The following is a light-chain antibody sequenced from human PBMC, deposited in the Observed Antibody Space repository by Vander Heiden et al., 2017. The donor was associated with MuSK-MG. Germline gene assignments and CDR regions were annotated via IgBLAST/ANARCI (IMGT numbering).Light chain of an antibody. V-gene: IGKV3-15*01. CDR2: GAS. CDR3: QQYTNWPWT. J-gene: IGKJ1*01. Sequence: EVVMTQSPATLSVSRGERATLSCRASQSVSSNLAWYQQKPGQAPRLLIYGASTRATGIPARFSGSGSGTEFTLTISSLQSEDFAVYHCQQYTNWPWTFGRGTKVEI. CDR1: QSVSSN.